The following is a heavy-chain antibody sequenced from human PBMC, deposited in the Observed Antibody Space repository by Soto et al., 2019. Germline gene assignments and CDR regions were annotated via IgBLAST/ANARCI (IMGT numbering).Heavy chain of an antibody. D-gene: IGHD2-21*02. CDR1: GGTFSSYA. CDR2: IIPIFGTA. J-gene: IGHJ3*02. V-gene: IGHV1-69*01. CDR3: ARGFTPPLVCGGDCSGAFDI. Sequence: QVQLVQSGAEVKKPGSSVKVSCKASGGTFSSYAISWVRQAPGQGLEWMGGIIPIFGTANYAQKFQGRVTITADESTSTAYMELSSLRSEDTAVYYCARGFTPPLVCGGDCSGAFDIWGQGTMVTVSS.